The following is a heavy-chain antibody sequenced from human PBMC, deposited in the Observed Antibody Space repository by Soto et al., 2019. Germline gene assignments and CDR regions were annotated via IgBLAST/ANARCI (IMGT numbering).Heavy chain of an antibody. J-gene: IGHJ5*02. CDR3: ARGCSGGGCSNWFDP. CDR1: GFTFSSYG. D-gene: IGHD2-15*01. CDR2: SSASSGTA. V-gene: IGHV3-48*01. Sequence: EVQLVESGGGLVQPGGSLRLSCAASGFTFSSYGMHWVRQAPGKGLEWVSYSSASSGTAYYADSVKGRSTISRDNAKNSLYLEMKSLRAEGTAVYYCARGCSGGGCSNWFDPWGQGTLVTVSS.